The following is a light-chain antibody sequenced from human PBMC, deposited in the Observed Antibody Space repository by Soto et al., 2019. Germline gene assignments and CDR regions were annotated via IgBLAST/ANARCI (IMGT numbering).Light chain of an antibody. V-gene: IGKV3-20*01. J-gene: IGKJ5*01. CDR1: QSVNNNY. Sequence: EIVLTQSPGTLSLSPGERATLSCRASQSVNNNYLAWYRQRPGQDTKLLIYGASTRATGIPDRFSGSGSGTDFTLTINILEPEDFAVYYCQQYAGSFTFGQGTRLEIK. CDR2: GAS. CDR3: QQYAGSFT.